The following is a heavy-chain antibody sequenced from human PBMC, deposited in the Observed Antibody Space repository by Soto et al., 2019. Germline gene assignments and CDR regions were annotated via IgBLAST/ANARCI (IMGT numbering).Heavy chain of an antibody. Sequence: GGSLRLSCAASGFTFSSYAMHWVRQAPGKGLEWVAVISYDGSNKYYADSVKGRFTISRDNSKNTLYLQMNSLRAEDTAVYYCAREPPGYGMDVWGQGTTVTVSS. V-gene: IGHV3-30-3*01. CDR2: ISYDGSNK. J-gene: IGHJ6*02. CDR1: GFTFSSYA. CDR3: AREPPGYGMDV.